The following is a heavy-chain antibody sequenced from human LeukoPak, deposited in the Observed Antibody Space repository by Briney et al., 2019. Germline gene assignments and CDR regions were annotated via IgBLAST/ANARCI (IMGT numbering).Heavy chain of an antibody. CDR3: ARDWGYASGTYLTY. CDR2: IWYDGSNK. V-gene: IGHV3-33*08. J-gene: IGHJ4*02. CDR1: GLTFSSYG. Sequence: GGSLRLSCAASGLTFSSYGMHWVRQAPGKGLEWVAVIWYDGSNKYYADSVKGRFTISRDNSQNTLYLQMNSVRAEDTAVYFCARDWGYASGTYLTYWGQGALVTVSS. D-gene: IGHD3-10*01.